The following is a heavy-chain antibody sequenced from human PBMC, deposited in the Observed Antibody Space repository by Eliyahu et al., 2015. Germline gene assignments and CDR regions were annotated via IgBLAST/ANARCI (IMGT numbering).Heavy chain of an antibody. V-gene: IGHV4-34*01. D-gene: IGHD3-22*01. CDR3: ARRGLLPFDY. CDR1: GGSFSGYY. J-gene: IGHJ4*02. CDR2: INQRGST. Sequence: QVQLQQWGAGLLKPSETLSLTCAVYGGSFSGYYWSWIRQPPGKGLEWSGGINQRGSTNYNPSLKSRVTISVDTSKNQFSLKLSSVTAADTAVYYCARRGLLPFDYWGQGTLVTASS.